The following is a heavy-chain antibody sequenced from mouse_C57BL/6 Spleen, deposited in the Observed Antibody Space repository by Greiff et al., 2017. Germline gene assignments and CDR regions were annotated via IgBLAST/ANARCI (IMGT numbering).Heavy chain of an antibody. Sequence: VQLQQSGAELARPGASVKLSCKASGYTFTSYGISWVKQRTGQGLEWIGEIYPRSGNTYYNEKFKGKATLTADKSSSTAYMELRSLTSEDSAVYFCARYYYDYDAWFAYWGQGTLVTVSA. V-gene: IGHV1-81*01. D-gene: IGHD2-4*01. CDR2: IYPRSGNT. J-gene: IGHJ3*01. CDR3: ARYYYDYDAWFAY. CDR1: GYTFTSYG.